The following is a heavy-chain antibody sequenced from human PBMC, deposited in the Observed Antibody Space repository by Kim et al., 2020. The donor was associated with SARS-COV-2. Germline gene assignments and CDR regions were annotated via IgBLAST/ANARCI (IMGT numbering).Heavy chain of an antibody. Sequence: SETLSLTCAVYGGSFSGYYWSWIRQPPGKVLEWIGEINHSGSTNYNPSLKSRVTISVDTSKNQFSLKLSSVTAADTAVYYCARSSMVRGGSGHRSWDYWGQGTLVTVSS. CDR1: GGSFSGYY. J-gene: IGHJ4*02. D-gene: IGHD3-10*01. V-gene: IGHV4-34*01. CDR3: ARSSMVRGGSGHRSWDY. CDR2: INHSGST.